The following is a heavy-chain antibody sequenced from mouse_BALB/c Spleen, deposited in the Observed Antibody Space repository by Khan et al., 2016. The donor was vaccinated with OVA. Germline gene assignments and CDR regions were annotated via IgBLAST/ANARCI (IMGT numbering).Heavy chain of an antibody. CDR3: AKGVWAHYYTLDY. J-gene: IGHJ4*01. Sequence: QVQLKESGPGLVAPSQNLSITCTVSGFSLSDYGVSWIRQTPGKGLEWLGVIWGGGSTYYNSALRSRLSISKDNSKSQVFLKMTSLQSDDPAMFYCAKGVWAHYYTLDYWGQGTSVTVSS. CDR2: IWGGGST. CDR1: GFSLSDYG. V-gene: IGHV2-6-5*01.